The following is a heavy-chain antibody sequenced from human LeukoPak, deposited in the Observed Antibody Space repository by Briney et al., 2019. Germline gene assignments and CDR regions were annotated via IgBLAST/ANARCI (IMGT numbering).Heavy chain of an antibody. D-gene: IGHD4-11*01. Sequence: QSGGSLRLSCAASGFTFSSYWMSWVRQAPGKGLEWVANIKQDGSEKYYVDSVKGRFTISRDNAKNSLYLQMNSLRAEDTAVYYCARINYRPIIKFFDFWGQGTLVTVSS. CDR2: IKQDGSEK. CDR1: GFTFSSYW. V-gene: IGHV3-7*03. CDR3: ARINYRPIIKFFDF. J-gene: IGHJ4*02.